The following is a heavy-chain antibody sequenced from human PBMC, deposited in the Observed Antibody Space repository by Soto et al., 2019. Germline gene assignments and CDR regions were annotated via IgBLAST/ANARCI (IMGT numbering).Heavy chain of an antibody. V-gene: IGHV3-23*01. CDR1: GFTFSSYA. CDR3: ASSGSYYAGAFDY. CDR2: ISGSGGST. D-gene: IGHD1-26*01. Sequence: EVQLLESGGGLVQPGGSLRLSCAASGFTFSSYAMSWVRQAPGKGLEWVSAISGSGGSTYYADSVKGRFTIARDNAKNSLYLQMNSLRAEDTAVYYCASSGSYYAGAFDYWGQGTLVTVSS. J-gene: IGHJ4*02.